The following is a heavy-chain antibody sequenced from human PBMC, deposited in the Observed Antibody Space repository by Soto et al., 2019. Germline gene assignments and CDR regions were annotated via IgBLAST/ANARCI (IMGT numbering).Heavy chain of an antibody. CDR1: GFTFSSYS. CDR3: ARNYGDYGRYYYMDV. D-gene: IGHD4-17*01. Sequence: GGSLRLSCAASGFTFSSYSMNWVRQAPGKGLEWVSYISSSSTIYFADSVKGRFTISRDNAKNSLYLQMNSLRAEDTAVYYCARNYGDYGRYYYMDVWGKGTTVTVSS. CDR2: ISSSSTI. V-gene: IGHV3-48*01. J-gene: IGHJ6*03.